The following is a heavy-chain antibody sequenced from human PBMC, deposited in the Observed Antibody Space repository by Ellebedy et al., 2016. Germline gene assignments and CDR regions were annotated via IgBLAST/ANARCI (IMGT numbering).Heavy chain of an antibody. Sequence: GESLKISCAASGFTFSNYWMHWVRQAPGKGLVWVSRINSDGSSTSYADSVKGRFTISRDNAKNTLYLQMNSLRAEDTAVFYCARGPVDTPMGTFDYWGQGTLVTVSS. V-gene: IGHV3-74*01. CDR1: GFTFSNYW. D-gene: IGHD5-18*01. CDR2: INSDGSST. J-gene: IGHJ4*02. CDR3: ARGPVDTPMGTFDY.